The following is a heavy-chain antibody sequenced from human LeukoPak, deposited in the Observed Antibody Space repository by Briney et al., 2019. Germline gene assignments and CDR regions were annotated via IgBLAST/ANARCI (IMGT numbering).Heavy chain of an antibody. CDR1: GFSFSDYY. CDR2: ISGSGSTI. J-gene: IGHJ4*02. D-gene: IGHD6-13*01. Sequence: NPGGSLRLSCAASGFSFSDYYMTWIRQAPGKGLEWVSYISGSGSTIYYADSVKGRFTISRDNAKNSLYLQMNSLRAEDTAVYYCARGAGYSSSWYGTFDFWGQGTLVTVSS. CDR3: ARGAGYSSSWYGTFDF. V-gene: IGHV3-11*01.